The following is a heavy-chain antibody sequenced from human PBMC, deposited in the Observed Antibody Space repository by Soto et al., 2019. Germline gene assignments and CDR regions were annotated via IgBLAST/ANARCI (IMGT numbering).Heavy chain of an antibody. V-gene: IGHV3-30*03. CDR1: GFTFSSYG. D-gene: IGHD6-19*01. CDR2: ISYDGRNK. CDR3: AIALSSSGCAALH. J-gene: IGHJ4*02. Sequence: QVQLVESGGGVVQPGRSLRLSCAASGFTFSSYGMHWVRQAPGKGLEWVAVISYDGRNKYYADSVKGRFTISRDNSKDTVYRKMTSLRAEDTAVYYFAIALSSSGCAALHWGQGALVTVSS.